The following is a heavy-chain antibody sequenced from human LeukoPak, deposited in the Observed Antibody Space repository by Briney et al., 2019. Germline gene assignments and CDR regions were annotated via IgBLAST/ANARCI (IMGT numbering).Heavy chain of an antibody. CDR2: IRSRANSYVT. V-gene: IGHV3-73*01. J-gene: IGHJ3*02. CDR1: GFTFSGSA. CDR3: AKGYIAAAGTHDAFDI. D-gene: IGHD6-13*01. Sequence: PGGSLRLSCAASGFTFSGSAVHWVRQASGKGLEWVGRIRSRANSYVTAYAASVTGRFTISRDDSNTAYLQMNSLRAEDTAVYYCAKGYIAAAGTHDAFDIWGQGTMVTVSS.